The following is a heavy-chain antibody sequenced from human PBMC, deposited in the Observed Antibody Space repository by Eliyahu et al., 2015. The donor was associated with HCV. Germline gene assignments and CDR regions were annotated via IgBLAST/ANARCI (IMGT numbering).Heavy chain of an antibody. J-gene: IGHJ2*01. Sequence: QVQLVQSGAEVKKPGASVKVSCKVSGYTFTSYGISWVRXAPGQGLEWMGWISAYXGNTNYAQKLQGRVXMTTDTSTSTAYMELRSLRSDDTAVYYCARDLGDYGLGWYFDLWGRGTLVTVSS. CDR1: GYTFTSYG. V-gene: IGHV1-18*01. CDR2: ISAYXGNT. CDR3: ARDLGDYGLGWYFDL. D-gene: IGHD4-17*01.